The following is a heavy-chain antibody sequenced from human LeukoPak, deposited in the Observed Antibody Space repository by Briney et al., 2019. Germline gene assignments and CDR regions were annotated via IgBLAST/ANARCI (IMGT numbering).Heavy chain of an antibody. J-gene: IGHJ6*03. CDR1: GGSISSYY. Sequence: PSETLSLTCTVSGGSISSYYWSWIRQPPGKGLEWIGYIYYSGSTNYNPSLKSRVTISVDTSKNQFSLKLSSVTAADTAVYYCAREGYSYGYASISYYYYMDVWGKGTTVTVSS. D-gene: IGHD5-18*01. CDR2: IYYSGST. CDR3: AREGYSYGYASISYYYYMDV. V-gene: IGHV4-59*01.